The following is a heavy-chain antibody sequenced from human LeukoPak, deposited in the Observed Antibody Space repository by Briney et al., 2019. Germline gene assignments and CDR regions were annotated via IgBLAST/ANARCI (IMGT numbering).Heavy chain of an antibody. D-gene: IGHD7-27*01. CDR1: GDSVSSGHW. CDR3: ATNVGKTFDH. CDR2: TSQSGDT. V-gene: IGHV4-4*02. Sequence: SETLSLTCAVSGDSVSSGHWWNWVRQPPGKGLEWIGETSQSGDTKYNPSLKSRVTVSADKSTSQFSLKLTSVTAADSAVYYCATNVGKTFDHWGQGVLVTVSS. J-gene: IGHJ4*02.